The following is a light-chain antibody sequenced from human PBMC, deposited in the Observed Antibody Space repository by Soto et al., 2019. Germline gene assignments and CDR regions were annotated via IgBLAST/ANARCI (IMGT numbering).Light chain of an antibody. Sequence: LAQPASVSGSPGQSTTISCTGSFSDIAVFNYVSWYQQYPGRAPKLLIYQVTSRASGVSHRFSGSKSGNTASLTISGLQPEDEAEYYCNSYSSTNFYVFGTGTKVTVL. J-gene: IGLJ1*01. V-gene: IGLV2-14*01. CDR3: NSYSSTNFYV. CDR1: FSDIAVFNY. CDR2: QVT.